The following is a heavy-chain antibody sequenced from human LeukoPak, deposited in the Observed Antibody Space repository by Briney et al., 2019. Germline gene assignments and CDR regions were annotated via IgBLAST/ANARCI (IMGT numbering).Heavy chain of an antibody. Sequence: GGSLRLSCAASGFTFSDYFMGWVRQAPGKGLEWVSYITNNGRKTYYADSMKGRFTISRDNAKNSLFLQMNSLRAEDTALYYCARAGMDGRGYYQGFDYWGQGTLVTVSS. CDR2: ITNNGRKT. J-gene: IGHJ4*02. CDR1: GFTFSDYF. D-gene: IGHD3-22*01. V-gene: IGHV3-11*04. CDR3: ARAGMDGRGYYQGFDY.